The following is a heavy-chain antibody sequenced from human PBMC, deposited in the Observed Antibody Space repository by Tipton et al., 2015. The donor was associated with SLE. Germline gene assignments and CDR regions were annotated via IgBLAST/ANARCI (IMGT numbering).Heavy chain of an antibody. V-gene: IGHV4-34*01. D-gene: IGHD6-13*01. Sequence: TLSLTCAVYGGSFSGYYWSWIRQPPGKGLEWIGEINHSGSTNYNPSLKSRVTISADKSTSTAYLQWSSLKASDTAMYYCARHGQQPGKGIDWGQGTLVTVSS. CDR2: INHSGST. CDR1: GGSFSGYY. J-gene: IGHJ4*02. CDR3: ARHGQQPGKGID.